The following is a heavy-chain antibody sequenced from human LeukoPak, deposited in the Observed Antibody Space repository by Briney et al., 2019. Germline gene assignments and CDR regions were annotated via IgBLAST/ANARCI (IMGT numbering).Heavy chain of an antibody. V-gene: IGHV3-66*01. CDR3: AGTPSWGYYDILTGYYFDF. CDR1: GFTVSNNY. D-gene: IGHD3-9*01. J-gene: IGHJ4*02. Sequence: GGSLRLSCAASGFTVSNNYMRWVRQAPGKGLEWVSLIYSGGATFYADAVKGRFTISRDGSKNTLYLQMNSLRAEDTAVYYCAGTPSWGYYDILTGYYFDFWGQGTLVTVSS. CDR2: IYSGGAT.